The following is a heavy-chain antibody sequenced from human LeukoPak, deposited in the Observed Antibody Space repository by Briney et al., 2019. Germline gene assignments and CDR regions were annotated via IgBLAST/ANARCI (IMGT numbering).Heavy chain of an antibody. J-gene: IGHJ3*02. D-gene: IGHD6-19*01. V-gene: IGHV3-30*18. CDR2: ISYDGSNK. CDR1: GFTFSSYG. Sequence: GGSLRLSCAASGFTFSSYGMHWVRQAPGKGLEWVAVISYDGSNKYYADSVKGRFTISRDNSKNTLYLQMNSLRAEDTAVYYCAKDEVPGIAVAKGAFDIWAKGQWSPSLQ. CDR3: AKDEVPGIAVAKGAFDI.